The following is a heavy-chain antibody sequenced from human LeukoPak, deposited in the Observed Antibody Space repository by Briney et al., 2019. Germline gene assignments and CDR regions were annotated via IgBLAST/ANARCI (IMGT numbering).Heavy chain of an antibody. CDR1: GASISIYY. V-gene: IGHV4-4*07. CDR3: ARDRGYSYGYWYFDL. J-gene: IGHJ2*01. D-gene: IGHD5-18*01. Sequence: SETLSLTCTVSGASISIYYWSWIRQPAGKGLEWFGRIYTSGSGNYSPSLKSRVTMSVDTSKNQFSLKLSSVTAADTAVYYCARDRGYSYGYWYFDLWGRGTLVSVSS. CDR2: IYTSGSG.